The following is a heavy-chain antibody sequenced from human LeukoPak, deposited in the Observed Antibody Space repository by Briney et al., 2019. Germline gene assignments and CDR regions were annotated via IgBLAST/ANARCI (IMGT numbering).Heavy chain of an antibody. D-gene: IGHD4-17*01. V-gene: IGHV3-23*01. CDR2: ISGGPVST. Sequence: GGTLRLSCAASGFSFSGFGMSWVRQAPGKGLEWVSGISGGPVSTSYADSVKGRFTISRDNSKNMLYMKMNSLRVEDTAVYYCARVVDHDYGDYYLDYWGQGTLVTVSS. CDR1: GFSFSGFG. J-gene: IGHJ4*02. CDR3: ARVVDHDYGDYYLDY.